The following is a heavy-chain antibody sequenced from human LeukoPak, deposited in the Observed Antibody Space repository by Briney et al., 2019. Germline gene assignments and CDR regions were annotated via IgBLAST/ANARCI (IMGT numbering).Heavy chain of an antibody. V-gene: IGHV4-39*01. D-gene: IGHD5-18*01. J-gene: IGHJ4*02. CDR1: GGSISSSSAY. CDR2: IYYSKNT. Sequence: SETLPHTCTVSGGSISSSSAYWGWIRQPPGKGLEWIGSIYYSKNTYYNPSLKSRVTISADTSKNQFSLTLGSVSATDTAVYYCVSPRGFSYGYFAHWAQETLVTVSS. CDR3: VSPRGFSYGYFAH.